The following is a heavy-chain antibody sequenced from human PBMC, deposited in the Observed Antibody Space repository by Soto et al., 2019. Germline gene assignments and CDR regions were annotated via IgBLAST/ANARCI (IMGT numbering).Heavy chain of an antibody. D-gene: IGHD4-17*01. CDR1: GFTFSSYA. CDR3: AKNGDYSYYYAMDV. CDR2: ISGSCGST. J-gene: IGHJ6*02. Sequence: EVQLLESGGGLVQPGGSLRLSCAASGFTFSSYAMSWVRQAPGKGLEWVSAISGSCGSTYYADSVKGRFTISRDNSKNTLYLQMTSLTAEDTAIYYCAKNGDYSYYYAMDVWGQGTTVSVSS. V-gene: IGHV3-23*01.